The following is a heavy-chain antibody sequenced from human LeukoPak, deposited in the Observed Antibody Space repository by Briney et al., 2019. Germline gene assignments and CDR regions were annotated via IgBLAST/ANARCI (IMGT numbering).Heavy chain of an antibody. CDR1: GGSISSAGYS. V-gene: IGHV4-30-2*01. J-gene: IGHJ5*02. CDR3: ARGPSSSNWFDP. Sequence: SETLSLTCAVSGGSISSAGYSWSWIRQPPGKGLEWIGYIYHSGSTYYNPSLKSRVTISVDRSKNQFSLKLSSVTAADTAVYYCARGPSSSNWFDPWGQGTLVTVSS. D-gene: IGHD6-6*01. CDR2: IYHSGST.